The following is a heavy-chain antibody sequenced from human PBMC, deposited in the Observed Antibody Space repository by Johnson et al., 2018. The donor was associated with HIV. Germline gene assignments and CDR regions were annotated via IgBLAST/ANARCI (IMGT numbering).Heavy chain of an antibody. J-gene: IGHJ3*02. V-gene: IGHV3-30*04. CDR2: ISYDGSNK. Sequence: QVQLVESGGGVVQPGRSLRLSCAASGFTFSSYAMHWVRQAPGQGLEWVAVISYDGSNKYYADSVKGRFTISRDNSKNTLYLQMNSLRAEDTAVYYCAGGRIYGAFAFDIWGQGTMVTVSS. CDR3: AGGRIYGAFAFDI. D-gene: IGHD3-10*01. CDR1: GFTFSSYA.